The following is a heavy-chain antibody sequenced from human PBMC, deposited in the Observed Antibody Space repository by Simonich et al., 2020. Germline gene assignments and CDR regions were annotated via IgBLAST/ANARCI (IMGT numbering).Heavy chain of an antibody. CDR2: MGTDGEK. D-gene: IGHD1-26*01. CDR3: ARGGYSGSYNWFDP. CDR1: GFTFSSYD. J-gene: IGHJ5*02. Sequence: EVQLVESGGGLVQPGGSLRLSCAASGFTFSSYDMHWVRQATGKGWGGVEAMGTDGEKYYPGSVKGRFTISRENAKNSVYLQMNSLRAGDTAVYYCARGGYSGSYNWFDPWGQGTLVTVSS. V-gene: IGHV3-13*01.